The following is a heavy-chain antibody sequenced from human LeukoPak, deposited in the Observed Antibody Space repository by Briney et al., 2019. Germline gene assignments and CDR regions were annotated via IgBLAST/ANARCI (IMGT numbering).Heavy chain of an antibody. D-gene: IGHD3-9*01. CDR2: ISYDGSNK. Sequence: PGRSLRLSCAASGFTFSSYAMHWVRQAPGKGLEWVAVISYDGSNKYYADSVKGRFTISRDNSKNTLYLQMNSLRAEDTAVYYCARDHYNILTGYFSYWGQGTLVAVSS. J-gene: IGHJ4*02. CDR1: GFTFSSYA. CDR3: ARDHYNILTGYFSY. V-gene: IGHV3-30-3*01.